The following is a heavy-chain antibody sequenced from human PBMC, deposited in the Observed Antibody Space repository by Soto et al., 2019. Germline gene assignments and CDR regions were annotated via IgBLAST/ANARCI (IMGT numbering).Heavy chain of an antibody. V-gene: IGHV1-69*01. CDR2: IIPIFGTA. Sequence: QVQLVQSGAEVKKPGSSVKVSCKASGGTFSSYAISWVRQAPGQGLEWMGGIIPIFGTANYAQKFQGRVTIPADESTSTAYMELSSLRSEDTAVYYCASFADRPILTGGSDYWGQGTLVTVSS. CDR1: GGTFSSYA. CDR3: ASFADRPILTGGSDY. J-gene: IGHJ4*02. D-gene: IGHD3-9*01.